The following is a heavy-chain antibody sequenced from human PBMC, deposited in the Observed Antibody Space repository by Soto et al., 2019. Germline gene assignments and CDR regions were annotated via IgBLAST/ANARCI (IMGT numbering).Heavy chain of an antibody. V-gene: IGHV2-5*02. CDR2: IYWDADK. CDR1: VFSLSTYHMG. Sequence: QITLKASGPTLLGPAQTLTLTCAVSVFSLSTYHMGVAWIRQPPGKSLEWLALIYWDADKRYSPSLKDRLAISKDTSSNHVVLTLTNIDPGESATYFCSHAGDYDLLTFDHWGPGTLVTVSS. D-gene: IGHD4-17*01. CDR3: SHAGDYDLLTFDH. J-gene: IGHJ4*02.